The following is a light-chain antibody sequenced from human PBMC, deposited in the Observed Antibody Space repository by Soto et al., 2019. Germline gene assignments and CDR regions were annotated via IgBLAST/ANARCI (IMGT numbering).Light chain of an antibody. Sequence: QSALTQPASVSGSPGQSITISCTGTSSDVGAYNYVSWYQQHPGKAPKLMIYAVSNRPSGVSNRFSGSKSGNTASLTISGLQAEDEADYFCSSFTSSMTNVFGSGTKATVL. J-gene: IGLJ1*01. CDR1: SSDVGAYNY. V-gene: IGLV2-14*01. CDR3: SSFTSSMTNV. CDR2: AVS.